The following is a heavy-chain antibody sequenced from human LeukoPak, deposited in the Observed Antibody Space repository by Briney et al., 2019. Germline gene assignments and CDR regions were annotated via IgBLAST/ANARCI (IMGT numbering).Heavy chain of an antibody. J-gene: IGHJ6*02. V-gene: IGHV1-69*13. CDR2: IIPIFGTA. Sequence: GASVTVSCKASGGTFSSYAISWVRQAPGQGLEWMGGIIPIFGTANYAQKFQGRVTITADESTSTAYMELSSLRSEDTAVYYCEVVIGNYGMDVWGQGTTVTVSS. D-gene: IGHD3-22*01. CDR3: EVVIGNYGMDV. CDR1: GGTFSSYA.